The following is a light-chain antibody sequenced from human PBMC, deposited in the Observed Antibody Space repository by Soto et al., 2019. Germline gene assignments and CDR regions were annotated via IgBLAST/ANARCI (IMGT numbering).Light chain of an antibody. J-gene: IGKJ1*01. V-gene: IGKV1-39*01. CDR2: GAS. Sequence: DIQMTQSPSSLPASVGDSVTITCRASQAINKYLNWYQHKAGQAPKLLIYGASSLHKGVPARFRGSGAGTFFTLTISSLQPEDFATYYCQQSYTTPGTFGRGTPVEIK. CDR3: QQSYTTPGT. CDR1: QAINKY.